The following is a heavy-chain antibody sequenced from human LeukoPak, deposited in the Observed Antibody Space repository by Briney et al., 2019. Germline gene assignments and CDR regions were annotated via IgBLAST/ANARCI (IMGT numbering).Heavy chain of an antibody. J-gene: IGHJ4*02. V-gene: IGHV4-34*01. D-gene: IGHD2-21*01. CDR2: INHSGST. CDR1: GGSFSGHY. Sequence: TSETLSLTCAVYGGSFSGHYWSWIRQPPGKGLEWLGEINHSGSTNYNPSLKSRVTISVDTSKNQFSLNLSSVTAADTAVYYCRGPYHCGGDCYADYWGQGTMVTVSS. CDR3: RGPYHCGGDCYADY.